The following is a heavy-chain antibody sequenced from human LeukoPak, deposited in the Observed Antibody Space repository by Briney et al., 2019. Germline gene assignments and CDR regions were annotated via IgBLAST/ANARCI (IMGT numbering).Heavy chain of an antibody. V-gene: IGHV3-23*01. CDR3: AKGSGWLLPQYFDF. Sequence: GGSLRLSCAASGFTFSSSAMSWVRQAPGKGLERLSTISGGGGSTYYADSVKGRFTISRDNSKNTLYLHMKSLRAEDTAVYYCAKGSGWLLPQYFDFWGQGTLVTVSS. CDR2: ISGGGGST. CDR1: GFTFSSSA. D-gene: IGHD2-21*01. J-gene: IGHJ4*02.